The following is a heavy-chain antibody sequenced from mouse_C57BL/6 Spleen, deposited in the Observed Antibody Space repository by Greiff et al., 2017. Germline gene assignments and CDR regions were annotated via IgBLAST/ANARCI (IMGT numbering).Heavy chain of an antibody. V-gene: IGHV14-2*01. CDR3: ARPCSWGAVYAMDY. D-gene: IGHD1-1*01. J-gene: IGHJ4*01. CDR1: GFNIKDYY. Sequence: VQLQQSGAELVKPGASVKLSCTASGFNIKDYYMPWVKQRPEQGLEWIGRIDPEDGETKYAPKFQGKATITADTSSNTAYLQLSSLTSEVTAVYYCARPCSWGAVYAMDYWGQGTSVTVSS. CDR2: IDPEDGET.